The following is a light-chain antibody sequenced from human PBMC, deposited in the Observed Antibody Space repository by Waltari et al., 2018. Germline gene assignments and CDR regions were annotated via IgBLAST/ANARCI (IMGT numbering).Light chain of an antibody. CDR2: KAS. V-gene: IGKV1-5*03. Sequence: DIQMTQSPSTVSASVGVRVTITCRASQSISSWLAWYQQKPGKAPKLLIYKASSLESGVPSRFSGSGSGTEFTLTISSLQPDDFATYYCQQYKSYSGAFGQGTKVEIK. CDR1: QSISSW. J-gene: IGKJ1*01. CDR3: QQYKSYSGA.